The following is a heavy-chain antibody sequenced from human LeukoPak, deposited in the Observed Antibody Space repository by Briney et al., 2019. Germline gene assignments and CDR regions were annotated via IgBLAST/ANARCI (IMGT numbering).Heavy chain of an antibody. D-gene: IGHD6-13*01. CDR1: GGSISGGSFY. Sequence: SETLSLTCTVSGGSISGGSFYWTWIRQPAGKGLEWIGRIYASGSTNYNSSLKSRVTISVDASKNQFSLRLSSVTAADTAVYYCARGGDSSSWSVDYWGQGTLVTVSS. J-gene: IGHJ4*02. V-gene: IGHV4-61*02. CDR2: IYASGST. CDR3: ARGGDSSSWSVDY.